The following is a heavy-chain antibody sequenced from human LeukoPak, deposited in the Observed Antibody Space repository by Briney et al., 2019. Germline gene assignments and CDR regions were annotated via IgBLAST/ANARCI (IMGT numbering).Heavy chain of an antibody. V-gene: IGHV4-34*01. CDR1: GGSFSGYY. CDR2: ITPSGST. J-gene: IGHJ5*02. Sequence: PSETLSLTCGVSGGSFSGYYWSWVRQAPGKGLEWIGEITPSGSTNYNPSLKSRVTISEDTSKKQFSLRLTSLTAADTAVYYCARGGGYCSSTSCYTRLRWFDPWGQGTLVTVSS. CDR3: ARGGGYCSSTSCYTRLRWFDP. D-gene: IGHD2-2*02.